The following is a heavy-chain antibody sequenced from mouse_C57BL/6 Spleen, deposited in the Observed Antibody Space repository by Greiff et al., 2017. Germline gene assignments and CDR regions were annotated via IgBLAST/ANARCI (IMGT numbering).Heavy chain of an antibody. CDR2: IYPRSGNT. Sequence: VQVVESGAELARPGASVKLSCKASGYTFTSYGISWVKQRTGQGLEWIGEIYPRSGNTYYNEKFKGKATLTADKSSSTAYMELRSLTYEDSAVYFCATAQARAAWFAYWGQGTLVTVSA. J-gene: IGHJ3*01. CDR3: ATAQARAAWFAY. D-gene: IGHD3-2*02. CDR1: GYTFTSYG. V-gene: IGHV1-81*01.